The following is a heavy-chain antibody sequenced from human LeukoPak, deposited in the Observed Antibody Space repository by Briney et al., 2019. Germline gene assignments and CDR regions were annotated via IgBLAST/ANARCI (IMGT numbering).Heavy chain of an antibody. CDR3: ASRSSVVVPAANYYYYYMDV. CDR2: IYYSGTT. J-gene: IGHJ6*03. V-gene: IGHV4-59*12. CDR1: GGSISSYY. D-gene: IGHD2-2*01. Sequence: SETLSLTCTVSGGSISSYYWSWIRQPPGKGLEWIGYIYYSGTTYYNPSLKSRITISADTSKNQFSLKVNSVTVADTAVYYCASRSSVVVPAANYYYYYMDVWGKGTTVTVSS.